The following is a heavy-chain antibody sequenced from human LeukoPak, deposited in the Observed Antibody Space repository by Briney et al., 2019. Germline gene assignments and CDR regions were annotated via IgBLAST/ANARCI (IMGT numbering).Heavy chain of an antibody. D-gene: IGHD3-22*01. CDR1: GFTFSSYS. CDR3: TRLISY. CDR2: IKSRSEGETT. J-gene: IGHJ4*02. V-gene: IGHV3-15*01. Sequence: KSGGSLRLPCAVSGFTFSSYSMSWVRQAPGKGLEWVGRIKSRSEGETTDYAATVKGRFTISRDDSKDTLYLQMNSLKTEDTGVYYCTRLISYWGQGALVTVSS.